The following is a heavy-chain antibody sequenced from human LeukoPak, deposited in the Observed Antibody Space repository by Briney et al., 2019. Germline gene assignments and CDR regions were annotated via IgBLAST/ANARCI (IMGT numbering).Heavy chain of an antibody. V-gene: IGHV4-59*08. CDR2: IYYSGST. CDR1: GGSISSYY. CDR3: ARHQGIAAAGI. Sequence: PSETLSLTCTVSGGSISSYYWSWIRQPPGKGLEWIGYIYYSGSTNYNPSLKSRVTISVDTSKNQFSLKLSSVTAADTAVYYCARHQGIAAAGIWGQGTTVTVSS. J-gene: IGHJ6*02. D-gene: IGHD6-13*01.